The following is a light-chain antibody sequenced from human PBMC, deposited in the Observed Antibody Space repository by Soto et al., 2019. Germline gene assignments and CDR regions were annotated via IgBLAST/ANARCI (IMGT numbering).Light chain of an antibody. CDR2: GAS. J-gene: IGKJ1*01. CDR3: QQYKNWPPWT. Sequence: EIVLTQSPGTLSLSPGERATLSCRASQSVTSRYLAWYQQKPGQAPRLLMSGASTRATGIPARFSGSGSGTEFTLTISSLQSEDFAVYYCQQYKNWPPWTFGQGTKVDIK. V-gene: IGKV3-15*01. CDR1: QSVTSRY.